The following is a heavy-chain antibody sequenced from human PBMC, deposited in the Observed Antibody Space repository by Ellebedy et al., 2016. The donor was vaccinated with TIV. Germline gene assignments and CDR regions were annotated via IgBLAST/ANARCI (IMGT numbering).Heavy chain of an antibody. CDR3: ARDRCSSTSCYAHYYYGMDV. CDR2: ISSSSSYI. D-gene: IGHD2-2*01. CDR1: GFTFSSYA. J-gene: IGHJ6*02. V-gene: IGHV3-21*01. Sequence: GESLKISXAASGFTFSSYAMSWVRQAPGKGLEWVSSISSSSSYIYYADSVKGRFTISRDNAKNSLYLQKNSLRAEDTAVYYCARDRCSSTSCYAHYYYGMDVWGQGTTVTVSS.